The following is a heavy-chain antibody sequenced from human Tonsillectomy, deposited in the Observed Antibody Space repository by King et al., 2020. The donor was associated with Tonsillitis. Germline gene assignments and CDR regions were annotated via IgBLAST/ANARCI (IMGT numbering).Heavy chain of an antibody. J-gene: IGHJ4*02. D-gene: IGHD6-13*01. CDR3: ARNAAAASDLDY. CDR2: INPYGITT. CDR1: GYTFTTYY. Sequence: VQLVESGAEVKKPGASVTVSCKASGYTFTTYYIHWVRQAPGHGLEWMGIINPYGITTSYSQKFQGRVTMTSDTSTSTVHLELSSLRSEDTAVYYCARNAAAASDLDYWGQGTLVTVSS. V-gene: IGHV1-46*03.